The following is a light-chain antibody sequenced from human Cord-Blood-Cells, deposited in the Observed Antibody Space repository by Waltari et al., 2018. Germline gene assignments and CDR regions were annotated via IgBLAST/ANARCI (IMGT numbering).Light chain of an antibody. CDR3: SSYTSSSTYV. V-gene: IGLV2-14*01. Sequence: QSALTQPASVSGSPGQSITISCTGTSSDVGGYNYVSWYQQHPCKAPKLMIYDVSKRRSGVSNRFSGSRSGSTASLTISGRQAEDEADYYCSSYTSSSTYVFGTGTKVTVL. CDR1: SSDVGGYNY. J-gene: IGLJ1*01. CDR2: DVS.